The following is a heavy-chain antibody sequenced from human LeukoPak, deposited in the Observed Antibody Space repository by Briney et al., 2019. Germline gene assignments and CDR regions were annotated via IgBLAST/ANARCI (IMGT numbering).Heavy chain of an antibody. V-gene: IGHV3-23*01. CDR3: AREYHDSSGYLDY. J-gene: IGHJ4*02. CDR1: GFTFRRYG. Sequence: PGGSLRLSCAASGFTFRRYGMTWVRQAPGKGLDWVSSVSDSGRNTYYADSVKGRFTISRDNSRNTPYLQMNSLRAEDTAVYYWAREYHDSSGYLDYWGQGTLVTVSS. D-gene: IGHD3-22*01. CDR2: VSDSGRNT.